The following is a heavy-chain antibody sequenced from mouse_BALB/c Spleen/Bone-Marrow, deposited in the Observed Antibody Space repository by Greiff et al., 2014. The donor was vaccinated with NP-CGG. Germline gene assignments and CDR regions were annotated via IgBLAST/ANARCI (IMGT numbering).Heavy chain of an antibody. D-gene: IGHD2-3*01. V-gene: IGHV5-17*02. J-gene: IGHJ3*01. CDR2: ISSGSSTI. CDR1: GFTFSSFG. Sequence: EVKLVESGGGLVQPGGSRKLSCAASGFTFSSFGMHWVRQAPEKGLEWVAYISSGSSTIYYADTVKGRFTISRDNPKNTLFLQMTSLRSEDTAMYYCARIYDGYFAYWGQGTLVTVSA. CDR3: ARIYDGYFAY.